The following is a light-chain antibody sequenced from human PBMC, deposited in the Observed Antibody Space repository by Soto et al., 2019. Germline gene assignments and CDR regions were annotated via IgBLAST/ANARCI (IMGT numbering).Light chain of an antibody. Sequence: EIVLTHSPGTLSLSPGERAPLPCRSSQSVSSNNLAWYPQKLGRAPRLXISGASRRATGIRDRGSGRGACPEFTLPITSLEPADVEVDDCQQYGPSTRTFGQGTRLETK. CDR2: GAS. CDR3: QQYGPSTRT. V-gene: IGKV3-20*01. J-gene: IGKJ5*01. CDR1: QSVSSNN.